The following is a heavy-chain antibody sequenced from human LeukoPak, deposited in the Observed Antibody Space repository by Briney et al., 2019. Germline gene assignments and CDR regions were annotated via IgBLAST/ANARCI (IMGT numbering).Heavy chain of an antibody. J-gene: IGHJ3*02. D-gene: IGHD3-10*01. Sequence: PSQTLSLTCTVSGGSITNLDYYWTWIRQPAGKRLEWIGRIYTSGGTNYNPSLKSRVTMSVDRSKNEISLHLASLTAAGTALYYCAGRGSSSGTFDIWGPGTFVTVSS. CDR2: IYTSGGT. CDR3: AGRGSSSGTFDI. V-gene: IGHV4-61*02. CDR1: GGSITNLDYY.